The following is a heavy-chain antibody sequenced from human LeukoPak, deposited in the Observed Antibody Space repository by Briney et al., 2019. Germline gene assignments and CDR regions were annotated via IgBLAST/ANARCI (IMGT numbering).Heavy chain of an antibody. J-gene: IGHJ4*02. D-gene: IGHD3-16*01. Sequence: GASVKVSCKASGYTFTSYEINWVRQATGQGLEWTGWMNPNSGNTGYAQKFQGRVSITRNSSISTVYMELSSLRSEDTAVYYCATGLRGNYWGQGTLVTVSS. CDR1: GYTFTSYE. V-gene: IGHV1-8*03. CDR3: ATGLRGNY. CDR2: MNPNSGNT.